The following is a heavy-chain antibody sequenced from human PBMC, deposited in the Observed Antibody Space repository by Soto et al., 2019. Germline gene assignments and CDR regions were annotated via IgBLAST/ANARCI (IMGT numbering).Heavy chain of an antibody. V-gene: IGHV4-34*01. Sequence: SETLSLTCAVYGGSFSGYFWTWIRQPPGKGLEWIGEIDHSGYTNYNPSLKSRVTISVDTSKNQFSLRLTSVTAADTAVYYCARVRDWFDPWGQGTLVTVSS. CDR1: GGSFSGYF. CDR2: IDHSGYT. CDR3: ARVRDWFDP. J-gene: IGHJ5*02. D-gene: IGHD3-3*01.